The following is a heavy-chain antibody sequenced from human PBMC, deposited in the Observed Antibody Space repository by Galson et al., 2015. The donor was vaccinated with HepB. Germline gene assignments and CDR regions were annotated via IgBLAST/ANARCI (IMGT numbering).Heavy chain of an antibody. D-gene: IGHD6-6*01. CDR1: GFTFSSHS. Sequence: SLRLSCAASGFTFSSHSMNWVRQAPGKGLEWVSFITSSSYYIDYADSVKGRFTFSRDHAKNSPSLQMDSLRAEEPAVYYCAGCLHGYSSSTFDYWGQGTLVTVS. CDR3: AGCLHGYSSSTFDY. V-gene: IGHV3-21*01. J-gene: IGHJ4*02. CDR2: ITSSSYYI.